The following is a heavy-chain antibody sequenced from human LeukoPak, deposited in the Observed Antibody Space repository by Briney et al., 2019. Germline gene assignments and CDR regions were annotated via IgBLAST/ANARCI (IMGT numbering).Heavy chain of an antibody. CDR1: GGSISSYY. Sequence: SETLSLTCTLSGGSISSYYWSWIRQPPGKGLEWIGYIYYSGSTNYNPSLKSRVTISVDTSKNQLSLKLSSVTAADTAVYYCARLKYYYDSSGYRAEYFQHWGQGTLVTASS. V-gene: IGHV4-59*01. CDR2: IYYSGST. D-gene: IGHD3-22*01. J-gene: IGHJ1*01. CDR3: ARLKYYYDSSGYRAEYFQH.